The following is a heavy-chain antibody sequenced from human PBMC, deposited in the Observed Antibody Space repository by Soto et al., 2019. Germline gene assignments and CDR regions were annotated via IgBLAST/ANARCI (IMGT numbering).Heavy chain of an antibody. CDR1: GFTFSSYG. V-gene: IGHV3-30*18. D-gene: IGHD3-16*02. CDR2: ISDDGSNK. Sequence: QVQLVESGGGVVQPGRSLRLSWAASGFTFSSYGMHWVRKAPGKGLEWVAAISDDGSNKYYADSVKGRFTISRDNSKNTLYLQMNSLRAEDTAVYYCAKDLYDYVWGSYRYGLFDYWGQGTLVTVSS. CDR3: AKDLYDYVWGSYRYGLFDY. J-gene: IGHJ4*02.